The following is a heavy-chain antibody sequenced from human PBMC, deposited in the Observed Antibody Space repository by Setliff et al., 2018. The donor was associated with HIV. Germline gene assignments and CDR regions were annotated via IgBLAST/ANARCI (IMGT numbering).Heavy chain of an antibody. V-gene: IGHV7-4-1*02. D-gene: IGHD6-6*01. J-gene: IGHJ4*02. CDR1: GYTFTDFY. CDR2: INTNTGNP. CDR3: ARLGSPSSLDY. Sequence: GASVKVSCKTFGYTFTDFYINWVRQAPGQGLEWMGWINTNTGNPTYAQGFTGRFVFSLDTSVSTAYLQINGLKTEDTAVYYCARLGSPSSLDYWGQGTLVTVSS.